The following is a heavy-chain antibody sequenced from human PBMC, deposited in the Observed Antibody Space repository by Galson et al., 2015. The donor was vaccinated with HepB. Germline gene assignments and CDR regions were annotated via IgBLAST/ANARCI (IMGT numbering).Heavy chain of an antibody. CDR1: GFTFSSYG. J-gene: IGHJ4*02. CDR2: IWYDGSNK. CDR3: ARGVSSIVYYFDY. Sequence: SLRLSCAASGFTFSSYGMHWVRQAPGKGLEWVAVIWYDGSNKYYADSVKGRFTISRDNSKNTLYLQMNSLRAEDTAVYYCARGVSSIVYYFDYWGQGTLVTVSS. D-gene: IGHD6-19*01. V-gene: IGHV3-33*01.